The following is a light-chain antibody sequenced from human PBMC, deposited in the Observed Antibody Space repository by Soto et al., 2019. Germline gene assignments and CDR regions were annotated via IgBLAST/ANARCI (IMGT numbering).Light chain of an antibody. CDR3: CSYGGSNNWV. V-gene: IGLV2-8*01. CDR2: EVT. CDR1: SSDVGGYNY. J-gene: IGLJ3*02. Sequence: QSALTQPPSASGSPGQAVAISCTGTSSDVGGYNYVSWYQQHPGKAPKLVIYEVTKRPSGVPDRFSGSKSGNTASLTVSGRQADDEADYYCCSYGGSNNWVFGGGTKLTVL.